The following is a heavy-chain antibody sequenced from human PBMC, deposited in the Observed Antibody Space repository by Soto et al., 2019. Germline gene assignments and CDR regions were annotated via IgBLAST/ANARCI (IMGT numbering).Heavy chain of an antibody. D-gene: IGHD3-3*01. J-gene: IGHJ4*03. CDR1: SYVIESGHY. CDR2: IYDSGTT. V-gene: IGHV4-38-2*01. Sequence: SEPLSLTCVVSSYVIESGHYWGWVRQPPGKGLEWVGSIYDSGTTYYNPSLRSRVTISADTSKNQFSLSLTSVTAADTAVYYCARSPQYYTPGSSPFDYWGPGTMVTVSS. CDR3: ARSPQYYTPGSSPFDY.